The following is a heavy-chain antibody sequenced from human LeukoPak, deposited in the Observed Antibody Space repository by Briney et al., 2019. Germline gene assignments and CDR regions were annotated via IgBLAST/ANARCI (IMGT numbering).Heavy chain of an antibody. CDR2: IYPGDSDT. CDR1: GYSFTSYW. D-gene: IGHD3-10*01. CDR3: ARPYSPQLWFGVD. J-gene: IGHJ4*02. V-gene: IGHV5-51*01. Sequence: GEYLKISCKGSGYSFTSYWIGWVRQMPGKGLEWMGIIYPGDSDTRYSPSFQGQVTISADKSISTAYLQWSSLKASDTAMYYCARPYSPQLWFGVDWGQGTLVTVSS.